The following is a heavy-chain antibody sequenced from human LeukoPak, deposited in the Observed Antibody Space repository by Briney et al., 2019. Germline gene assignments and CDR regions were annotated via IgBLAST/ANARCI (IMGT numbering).Heavy chain of an antibody. CDR3: ARDLWFGNNWFDP. CDR2: ISAYNGNT. V-gene: IGHV1-18*01. D-gene: IGHD3-10*01. J-gene: IGHJ5*02. Sequence: ASVKVSCKASGYTFTSYGISWVRQAPGQGLEWMGWISAYNGNTNSAQKFQGRVTITRDTSASTAYMELSSLRSEDTAVYYCARDLWFGNNWFDPWGQGTLVTVSS. CDR1: GYTFTSYG.